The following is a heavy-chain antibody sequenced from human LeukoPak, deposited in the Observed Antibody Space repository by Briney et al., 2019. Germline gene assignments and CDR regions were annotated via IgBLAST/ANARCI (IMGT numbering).Heavy chain of an antibody. V-gene: IGHV4-59*01. J-gene: IGHJ3*02. Sequence: SETLSLTCTVSGGSISSYYWSWIRQPPGKGLEWIGYIYYSGSTNYNPSLKSRVTISVDTSKNQFSLKLSSVTAADTAVYYCASSPYRSGGSCYSGAFDIWGQGTMVTVSS. CDR1: GGSISSYY. CDR3: ASSPYRSGGSCYSGAFDI. D-gene: IGHD2-15*01. CDR2: IYYSGST.